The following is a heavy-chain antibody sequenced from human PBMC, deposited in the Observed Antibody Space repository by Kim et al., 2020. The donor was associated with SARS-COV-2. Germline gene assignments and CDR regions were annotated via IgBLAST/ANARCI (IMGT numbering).Heavy chain of an antibody. CDR1: GYTFTSYA. Sequence: ASVKVSCKASGYTFTSYAMNWVRQAPGQGLEWMGWINTNTGNPTYAQGFTGRFVFSLDTSVSTAYLQISSLKAEDTAVYYCARFYYGSGSYYNYYGMDVWGQGTTVTASS. J-gene: IGHJ6*02. V-gene: IGHV7-4-1*02. CDR2: INTNTGNP. D-gene: IGHD3-10*01. CDR3: ARFYYGSGSYYNYYGMDV.